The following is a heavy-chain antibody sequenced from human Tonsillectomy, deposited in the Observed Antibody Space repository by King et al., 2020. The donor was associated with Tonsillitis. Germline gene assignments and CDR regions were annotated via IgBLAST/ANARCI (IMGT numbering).Heavy chain of an antibody. CDR1: GYTFNGYY. V-gene: IGHV1-2*02. Sequence: VQLVQSGAEVKKPGASVKVSCTASGYTFNGYYIHWVRQAPGQGLEWMGWINPSSGNTHYGQKFQGRVTMTRDSSSTTLELSSLRSEEPAGYYCTREELLRFSLYWGQGTLVAVSS. CDR3: TREELLRFSLY. J-gene: IGHJ4*02. CDR2: INPSSGNT. D-gene: IGHD3-10*01.